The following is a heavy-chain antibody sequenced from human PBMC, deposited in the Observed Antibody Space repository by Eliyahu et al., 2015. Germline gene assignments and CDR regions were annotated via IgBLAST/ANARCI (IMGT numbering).Heavy chain of an antibody. CDR3: ARSRLLWFGELLPQAIWFDP. CDR1: GXSFXXYY. Sequence: QVQLQQWGAGLLKPSETLSLTCXVYGXSFXXYYWXWIRPPPGEGLEWIGEINHSGSTNYNPSLKSRVTISVDTSKNQFSLKLSSVTAADTAVYYCARSRLLWFGELLPQAIWFDPWGQGTLVTVSS. D-gene: IGHD3-10*01. J-gene: IGHJ5*02. V-gene: IGHV4-34*01. CDR2: INHSGST.